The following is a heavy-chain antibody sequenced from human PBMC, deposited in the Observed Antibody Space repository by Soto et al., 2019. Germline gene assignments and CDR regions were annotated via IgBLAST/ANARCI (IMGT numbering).Heavy chain of an antibody. CDR1: VGSVRSGSFY. Sequence: SETLSLTCTFSVGSVRSGSFYCSWIRQPPWKGLEWIGYFFFSGSPNYNPSLKSRVTISADTSKNQFSLNLRSVTAADTAVYFCARESDRFGVDLWGQGTMVNVSS. CDR2: FFFSGSP. CDR3: ARESDRFGVDL. J-gene: IGHJ6*01. V-gene: IGHV4-61*01.